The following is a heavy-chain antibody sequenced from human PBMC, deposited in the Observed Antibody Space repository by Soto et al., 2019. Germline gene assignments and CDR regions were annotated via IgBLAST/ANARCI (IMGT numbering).Heavy chain of an antibody. CDR2: ISAYNGNT. D-gene: IGHD3-3*01. J-gene: IGHJ6*03. V-gene: IGHV1-18*01. CDR1: GYTFTSYG. CDR3: ARGYYDFWSGYYQYYYYYMDV. Sequence: ASVKVSCKASGYTFTSYGISWVRQAPGQGLEWMGWISAYNGNTNYAQKLQGRVTMTTDTSTSTAYMELRSLRSDDTAVYYCARGYYDFWSGYYQYYYYYMDVWGKGTTVTVS.